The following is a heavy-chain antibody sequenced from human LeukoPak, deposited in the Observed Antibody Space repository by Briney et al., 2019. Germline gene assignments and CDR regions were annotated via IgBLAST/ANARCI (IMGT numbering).Heavy chain of an antibody. V-gene: IGHV4-38-2*02. D-gene: IGHD2-8*01. CDR3: ARDSMLVTSSLVKNWFDP. Sequence: PSETLSLTCSVSGDSISSGFYWAWIRQPPGKGLEWIGSMYHSGSTYYSPSLKSRVTISVDTSKNQFSLKLRSVTAADTAVYYCARDSMLVTSSLVKNWFDPWGQGTLVSVSS. CDR2: MYHSGST. J-gene: IGHJ5*02. CDR1: GDSISSGFY.